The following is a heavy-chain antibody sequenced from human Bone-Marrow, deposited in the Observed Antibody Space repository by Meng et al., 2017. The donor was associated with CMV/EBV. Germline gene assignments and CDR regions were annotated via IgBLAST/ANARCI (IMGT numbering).Heavy chain of an antibody. J-gene: IGHJ4*02. CDR2: IYYSGST. CDR1: GGSISSSSYY. Sequence: SETLSLTCTVSGGSISSSSYYWGWIRQPPGKGLEWIGSIYYSGSTYYNPSLKSRVTISVDTSKNQFSLELSSVTATDTAVYYCASHQPDLDYWGQGTLVTVSS. CDR3: ASHQPDLDY. D-gene: IGHD3-3*01. V-gene: IGHV4-39*01.